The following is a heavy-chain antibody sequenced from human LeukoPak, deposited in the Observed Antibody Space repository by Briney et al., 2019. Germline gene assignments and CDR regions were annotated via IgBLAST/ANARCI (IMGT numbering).Heavy chain of an antibody. J-gene: IGHJ4*02. Sequence: PSETLSLTCTVSGGSISSSSFSWGWIRQPPGKGLEWIGTIYYSGSSYYNPSLKSRVTIFVDTSKNQFSPMLSSVTAADTAVYYCARRQYSYGYREFDYWGQGTLVTVSS. CDR1: GGSISSSSFS. CDR2: IYYSGSS. CDR3: ARRQYSYGYREFDY. V-gene: IGHV4-39*01. D-gene: IGHD5-18*01.